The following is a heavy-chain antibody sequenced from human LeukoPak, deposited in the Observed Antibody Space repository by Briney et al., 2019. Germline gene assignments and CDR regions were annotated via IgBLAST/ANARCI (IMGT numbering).Heavy chain of an antibody. Sequence: GGSLRLSCATSGFIVSSNYMTWVRQALGKGLEWVSVIYSGGSTYYADSVKGRFIISRDNSKNTLYLQMNSLRAEDTAVYYCAKSRRRYCSGGSCSNWFDPWGQGTLVTVSS. J-gene: IGHJ5*02. D-gene: IGHD2-15*01. V-gene: IGHV3-53*01. CDR1: GFIVSSNY. CDR2: IYSGGST. CDR3: AKSRRRYCSGGSCSNWFDP.